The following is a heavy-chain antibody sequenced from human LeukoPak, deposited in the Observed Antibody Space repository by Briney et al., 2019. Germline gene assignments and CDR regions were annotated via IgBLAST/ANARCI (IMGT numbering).Heavy chain of an antibody. CDR3: ARESLARLFKGYDYYMDV. V-gene: IGHV3-23*01. J-gene: IGHJ6*03. D-gene: IGHD2-21*01. CDR1: GFTLNSYA. Sequence: GGSLRLSCAASGFTLNSYAMTTVRQAPGKGLEWVSLISDSRGRIYYADSVKGRFTISRDNSKNRLYLPMNSLRAEHTAVDYCARESLARLFKGYDYYMDVWGKGTTVTVSS. CDR2: ISDSRGRI.